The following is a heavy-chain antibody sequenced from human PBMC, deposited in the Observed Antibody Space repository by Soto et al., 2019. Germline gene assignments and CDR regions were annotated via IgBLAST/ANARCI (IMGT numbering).Heavy chain of an antibody. CDR1: GYSFTNYW. CDR2: IYSGDSTS. Sequence: GESLKISCKGSGYSFTNYWIGWVRQMPGKGLEWMGIIYSGDSTSRYSPSFQGQVTISVDKSITTAYLQWSSLKASDTAIYYCARWGAINMGGLFDDWGQGTPVPVTS. V-gene: IGHV5-51*01. J-gene: IGHJ4*02. D-gene: IGHD2-15*01. CDR3: ARWGAINMGGLFDD.